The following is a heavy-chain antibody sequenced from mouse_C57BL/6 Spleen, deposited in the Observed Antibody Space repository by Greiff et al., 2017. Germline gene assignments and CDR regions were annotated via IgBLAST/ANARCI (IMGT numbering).Heavy chain of an antibody. CDR1: GYTFTSYW. Sequence: QVQLQQPGAELVKPGASVKLSCKASGYTFTSYWMHWVKQRPGQGLEWIGMIHPNSGSTNYNEKVKSKATLTVDKSSSTAYMQLSSLTSEDSAVYYCARRDYDAFAYWGQGTLVTVSA. CDR3: ARRDYDAFAY. D-gene: IGHD2-4*01. V-gene: IGHV1-64*01. CDR2: IHPNSGST. J-gene: IGHJ3*01.